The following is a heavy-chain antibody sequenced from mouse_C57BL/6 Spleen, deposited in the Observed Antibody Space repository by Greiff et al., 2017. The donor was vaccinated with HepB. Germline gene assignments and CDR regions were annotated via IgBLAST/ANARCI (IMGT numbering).Heavy chain of an antibody. V-gene: IGHV1-64*01. CDR1: GYTFTSYW. J-gene: IGHJ4*01. CDR2: IHPNSGST. D-gene: IGHD2-2*01. Sequence: VQLQQSGAELVKPGASVKLSCKASGYTFTSYWMHWVKQRPGQGLEWIGMIHPNSGSTNYTEKFKLTSTLTVDKSSSTAYIQLSSLTSEDSAVYYCARRVFYGYDDYYAMDYWGQGTSVTVSS. CDR3: ARRVFYGYDDYYAMDY.